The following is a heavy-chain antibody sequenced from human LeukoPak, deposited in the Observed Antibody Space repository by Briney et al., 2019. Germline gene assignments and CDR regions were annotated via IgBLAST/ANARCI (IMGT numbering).Heavy chain of an antibody. CDR2: IYYSGST. CDR3: ARAVSGRFDY. D-gene: IGHD6-19*01. CDR1: GGSMSPYH. Sequence: KSSETLSLTCTVSGGSMSPYHWGWLRQPPGKGLEWTGYIYYSGSTNYNPSLKSRVTISVDTSKNQFSLKLSSVTAADTAIYYCARAVSGRFDYWGQGTLVTVSS. J-gene: IGHJ4*02. V-gene: IGHV4-59*08.